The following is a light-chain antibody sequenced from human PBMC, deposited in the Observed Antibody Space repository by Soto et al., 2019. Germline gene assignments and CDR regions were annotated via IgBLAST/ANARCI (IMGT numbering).Light chain of an antibody. CDR2: GAS. J-gene: IGKJ1*01. Sequence: EIVLTQSPATLSVSPGERATLSCRASQSVSSNLAWYQQKPGQAPRLLIYGASTRATGIPARCSGSGSGTDFTLTISSEQSEDFAGYYCKKYNNWQTFGQGTKVEIK. CDR3: KKYNNWQT. CDR1: QSVSSN. V-gene: IGKV3-15*01.